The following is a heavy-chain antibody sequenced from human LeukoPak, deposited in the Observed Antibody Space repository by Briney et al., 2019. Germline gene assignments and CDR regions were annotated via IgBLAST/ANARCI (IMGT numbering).Heavy chain of an antibody. Sequence: SETLSLTCTVSGASISSGSYYWNWIRQPPGKGLEWIGYIYYSGSTNYNPSLKSRVTISVDTSKNQFSLKLSSVTAADTAVYYYARVYYSSSYDYWYFDLWGRGTLVTVSS. CDR1: GASISSGSYY. CDR3: ARVYYSSSYDYWYFDL. J-gene: IGHJ2*01. CDR2: IYYSGST. V-gene: IGHV4-61*01. D-gene: IGHD6-13*01.